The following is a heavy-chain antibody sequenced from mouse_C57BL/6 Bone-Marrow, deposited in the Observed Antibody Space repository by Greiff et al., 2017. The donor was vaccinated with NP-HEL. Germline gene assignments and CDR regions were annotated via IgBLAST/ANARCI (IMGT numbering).Heavy chain of an antibody. V-gene: IGHV14-3*01. CDR3: ARSLYYYGTYYFDY. D-gene: IGHD1-1*01. CDR2: IDPANGNT. CDR1: GFNIKNTY. Sequence: VQLQQSVAELVRPGASVKLSCTASGFNIKNTYMPWVKQRPEQGLEWIGRIDPANGNTKYAPKFQGKATITADTSSNTAYLQLSSLTSEDTAIYYCARSLYYYGTYYFDYWGQGTTLTVSS. J-gene: IGHJ2*01.